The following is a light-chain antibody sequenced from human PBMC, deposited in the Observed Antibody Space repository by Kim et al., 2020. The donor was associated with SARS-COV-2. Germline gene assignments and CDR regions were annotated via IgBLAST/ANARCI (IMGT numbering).Light chain of an antibody. J-gene: IGKJ5*01. CDR3: QQRSDWPVT. V-gene: IGKV3-11*01. CDR1: QSVSSY. CDR2: AAS. Sequence: LVPGERATLSCRASQSVSSYLAWYQPKPGQAPRLLIYAASNRATGIPARFSGSGSGTDFTLTISSLEPEDFAVYYCQQRSDWPVTFGQGTRLEIK.